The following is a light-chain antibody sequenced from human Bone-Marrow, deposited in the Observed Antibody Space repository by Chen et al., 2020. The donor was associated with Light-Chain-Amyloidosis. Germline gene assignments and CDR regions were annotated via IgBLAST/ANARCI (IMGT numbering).Light chain of an antibody. CDR2: GAS. CDR1: QDISNY. V-gene: IGKV1-33*01. CDR3: QQYDNLPIT. Sequence: DIQMTQSPSSLSASVGDRVTITCQASQDISNYLNWYQQKPGKAPKLLIHGASYLETGVPSRFSGSGSGTYFPIAISSLQPEDIATYYCQQYDNLPITFGQGTRLEI. J-gene: IGKJ5*01.